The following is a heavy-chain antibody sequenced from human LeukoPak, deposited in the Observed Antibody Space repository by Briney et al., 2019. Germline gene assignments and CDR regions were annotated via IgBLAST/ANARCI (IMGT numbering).Heavy chain of an antibody. V-gene: IGHV1-46*01. Sequence: ASVKVSCKASGYTFTSYYMHWVRQAPGQGLEWMGIINPSGGSTSYAQKFQGRVTMTRDTSTSTVYMELSSLRSEDTAVYYCARKGYSSSWDRWAFDIWGQGTMVTVSS. CDR1: GYTFTSYY. CDR2: INPSGGST. D-gene: IGHD6-13*01. CDR3: ARKGYSSSWDRWAFDI. J-gene: IGHJ3*02.